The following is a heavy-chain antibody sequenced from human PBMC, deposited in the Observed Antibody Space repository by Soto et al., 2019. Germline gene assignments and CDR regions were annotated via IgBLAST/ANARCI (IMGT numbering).Heavy chain of an antibody. CDR1: GDSISGYY. CDR3: ARTGNYGDYHFDY. Sequence: SETLSLTCTVSGDSISGYYWSWIRQPPGKGLEWIGYIYYSGSTNYNPSLKSRVTISVDTSKNQISLKLSSVTAADTAVYYCARTGNYGDYHFDYWGQGALVTVSS. D-gene: IGHD4-17*01. CDR2: IYYSGST. V-gene: IGHV4-59*01. J-gene: IGHJ4*02.